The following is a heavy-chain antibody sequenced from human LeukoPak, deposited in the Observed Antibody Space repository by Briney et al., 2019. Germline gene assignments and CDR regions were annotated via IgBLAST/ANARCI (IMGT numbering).Heavy chain of an antibody. J-gene: IGHJ6*02. V-gene: IGHV1-2*02. CDR3: ARDHCTSSGCYEYYYYGMNV. Sequence: GASVKVSCKASGYTFTGNYIQWVRQAPGQGLEWMVWINPNSGGTNSAQKFQGRVTMTRDTSVSTAYMELSRLRSDDTAVYYCARDHCTSSGCYEYYYYGMNVWGQGTTVTVSS. D-gene: IGHD2-2*01. CDR1: GYTFTGNY. CDR2: INPNSGGT.